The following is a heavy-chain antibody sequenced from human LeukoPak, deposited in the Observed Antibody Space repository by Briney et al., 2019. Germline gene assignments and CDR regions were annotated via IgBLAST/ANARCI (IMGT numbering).Heavy chain of an antibody. D-gene: IGHD5-12*01. CDR1: GFTFSSYS. CDR3: ARCDGLRGVCYFDY. J-gene: IGHJ4*02. CDR2: ISSSSSYI. V-gene: IGHV3-21*01. Sequence: GGSLRLSCAASGFTFSSYSMNWVRQAPGKGLEWVSSISSSSSYIYYADSVKGRFTISRDNAKNSLYLQMNSLRAEDTAVYYCARCDGLRGVCYFDYWGQGTLVTVSS.